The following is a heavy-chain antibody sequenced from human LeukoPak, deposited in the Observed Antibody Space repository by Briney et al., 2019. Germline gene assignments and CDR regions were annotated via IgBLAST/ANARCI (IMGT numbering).Heavy chain of an antibody. J-gene: IGHJ4*02. CDR3: ARVPLRYFDWLSDY. CDR1: GYTFTGYY. D-gene: IGHD3-9*01. Sequence: ASVKVSCKASGYTFTGYYMHWVRQAPGQGLEWMGRINPNSGGTNYAQKFQGRVTITRDTSISTAYMELSRLRSDDTAVYYCARVPLRYFDWLSDYWGQGTLVTVSS. CDR2: INPNSGGT. V-gene: IGHV1-2*06.